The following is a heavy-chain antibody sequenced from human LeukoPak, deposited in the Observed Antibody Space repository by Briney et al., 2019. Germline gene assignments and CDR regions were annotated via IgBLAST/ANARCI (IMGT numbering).Heavy chain of an antibody. CDR2: IWYDGSNK. D-gene: IGHD4-23*01. CDR1: GFTFSRDG. CDR3: ARDQYGANPHYFFEF. J-gene: IGHJ4*02. Sequence: PGGSLRLSCAASGFTFSRDGMHWVRQAPGKGLEWVAVIWYDGSNKYYADSVKGRFTISRDNSKNTLYLQMNSLRAEDTAIYYCARDQYGANPHYFFEFWGQGTLVTVSS. V-gene: IGHV3-33*01.